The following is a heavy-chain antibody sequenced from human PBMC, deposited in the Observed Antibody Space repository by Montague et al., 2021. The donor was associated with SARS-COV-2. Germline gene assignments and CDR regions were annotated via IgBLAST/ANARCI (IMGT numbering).Heavy chain of an antibody. V-gene: IGHV2-5*01. J-gene: IGHJ4*02. CDR3: AQKNSGWQIEFAN. CDR2: IYWNDDK. CDR1: GFSLDTRGVG. D-gene: IGHD6-19*01. Sequence: PALVKPTQTLTLTCTFSGFSLDTRGVGVGWIRQPPGKALECLALIYWNDDKRYSPSLKTRLTVTKDTSKNQVVLTMTNMDPVDTATYFCAQKNSGWQIEFANWGQGALVTGSS.